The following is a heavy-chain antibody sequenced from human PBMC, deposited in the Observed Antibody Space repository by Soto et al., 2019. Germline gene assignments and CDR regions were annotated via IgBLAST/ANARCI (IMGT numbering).Heavy chain of an antibody. Sequence: GGSLRLSCAASGFTFSNYAMNWVRQAPGKGLEWVSTISGSGSSPYYADSVKGRFTISRDNSKNTLYLQMDSLRAGDSAIYYCAKEGPRGLYYFYYWGQGTLLTVSS. CDR3: AKEGPRGLYYFYY. J-gene: IGHJ4*02. CDR1: GFTFSNYA. CDR2: ISGSGSSP. V-gene: IGHV3-23*01. D-gene: IGHD5-12*01.